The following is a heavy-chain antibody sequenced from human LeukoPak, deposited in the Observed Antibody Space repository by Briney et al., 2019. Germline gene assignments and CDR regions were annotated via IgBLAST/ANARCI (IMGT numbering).Heavy chain of an antibody. J-gene: IGHJ6*02. CDR3: ARERVGSTDKQPQVAYYGMDV. Sequence: GASVKVSCKASGGTFSSYAISWVRQAPGQGLEWMGGIIPIFGTANYAQKFQGRVPITADESTSTAYMELSSLRSEDTAVYYCARERVGSTDKQPQVAYYGMDVWGQGTTVTVSS. CDR2: IIPIFGTA. D-gene: IGHD1/OR15-1a*01. CDR1: GGTFSSYA. V-gene: IGHV1-69*13.